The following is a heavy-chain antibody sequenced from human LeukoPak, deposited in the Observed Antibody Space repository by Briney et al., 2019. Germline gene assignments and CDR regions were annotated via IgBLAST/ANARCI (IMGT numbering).Heavy chain of an antibody. CDR2: IIPIFGTA. V-gene: IGHV1-69*06. CDR1: GGTFSSYA. J-gene: IGHJ3*02. Sequence: SVKVSCKASGGTFSSYAISWVRQAPGQGLEWMGGIIPIFGTANYAQKFQGRVTITADKSTSTAYMELSSLRSEDTAVYYCARDYYDSSGYYQGAFDIWGQGTMVTVSS. CDR3: ARDYYDSSGYYQGAFDI. D-gene: IGHD3-22*01.